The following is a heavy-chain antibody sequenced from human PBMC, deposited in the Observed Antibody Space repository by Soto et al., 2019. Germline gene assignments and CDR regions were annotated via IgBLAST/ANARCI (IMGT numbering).Heavy chain of an antibody. CDR3: ARGDYYDTSGPFSDAFDI. CDR1: GGPITIRGYH. V-gene: IGHV4-31*03. Sequence: PSEALSRTCIPSGGPITIRGYHRRWTLHPPVKGLEWIGYFYYSGSTYYNPSLKSRVTISVDTSKNQFSLKLSSVTAADTAVYYCARGDYYDTSGPFSDAFDIWGQGTMVT. J-gene: IGHJ3*02. CDR2: FYYSGST. D-gene: IGHD3-22*01.